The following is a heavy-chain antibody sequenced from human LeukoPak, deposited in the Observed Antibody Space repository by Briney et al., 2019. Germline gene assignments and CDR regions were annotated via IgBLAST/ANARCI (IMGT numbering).Heavy chain of an antibody. CDR3: ASSIAAAPFDY. V-gene: IGHV3-11*01. CDR1: GFTFSDYY. CDR2: IRSSGSNI. J-gene: IGHJ4*02. D-gene: IGHD6-13*01. Sequence: GGSLRLSCAASGFTFSDYYMSWLRQAPGKGREGVSYIRSSGSNIYYADSVKGRFTISRDNAKNSLYLQMNSLSSEDTAVYYCASSIAAAPFDYWGQGTLVTVSS.